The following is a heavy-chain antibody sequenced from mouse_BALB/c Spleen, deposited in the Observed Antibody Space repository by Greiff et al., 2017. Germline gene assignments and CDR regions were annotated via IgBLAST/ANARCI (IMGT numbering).Heavy chain of an antibody. J-gene: IGHJ4*01. CDR1: GFSLTSYG. V-gene: IGHV2-2*02. CDR2: IWSGGST. Sequence: VQLVESGPGLVQPSQSLSITCTVSGFSLTSYGVHWVRQSPGKGLEWLGVIWSGGSTDYNAAFISRLSISKDNSKSQVFFKMNSLQANDTAIYYCARLRLRGYAMDYWGQGTSVTVSS. D-gene: IGHD1-2*01. CDR3: ARLRLRGYAMDY.